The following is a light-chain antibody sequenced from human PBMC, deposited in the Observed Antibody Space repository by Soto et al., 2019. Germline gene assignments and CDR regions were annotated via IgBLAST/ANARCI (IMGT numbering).Light chain of an antibody. CDR2: EVS. CDR3: CSYAGHGAGV. CDR1: SGDVGNYDL. V-gene: IGLV2-23*02. Sequence: QSVLTQPASVSGSPGQSITISCSGSSGDVGNYDLVSWYQQIPGKAPQLMIFEVSRRPSRVSDRFSGSKSGNTASLTISGLQAEDEGDFCCCSYAGHGAGVFGGGTKLTVL. J-gene: IGLJ3*02.